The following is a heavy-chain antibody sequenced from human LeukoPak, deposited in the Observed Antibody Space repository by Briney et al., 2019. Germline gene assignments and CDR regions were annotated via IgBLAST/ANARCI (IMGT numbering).Heavy chain of an antibody. D-gene: IGHD6-6*01. CDR3: AKQLGQGVYYYYYYMDV. V-gene: IGHV4-39*07. CDR1: GGSISSSSYY. J-gene: IGHJ6*03. Sequence: PSETLSLTCTVSGGSISSSSYYWGWIRQPPGRGLEWIGSIYYSGSTYYNPSLKSRVTISVDTSKNQFSLKLSSVTAADTAVYYCAKQLGQGVYYYYYYMDVWGKGTTVTVSS. CDR2: IYYSGST.